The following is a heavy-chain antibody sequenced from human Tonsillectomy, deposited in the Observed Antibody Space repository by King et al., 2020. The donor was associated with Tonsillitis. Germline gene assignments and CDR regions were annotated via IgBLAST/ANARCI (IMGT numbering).Heavy chain of an antibody. Sequence: QLVQSGGGLVQPGRSLRLSCTASGFIFGDYAMSWFRQAPGKGLEWVGFIRSKTYGGTTEYAASVKGRFTISRDDSKSIAYLQMNSLKTEDTAVYYCTRSSSWYNVIDYWGQGTLVTVSS. J-gene: IGHJ4*02. CDR3: TRSSSWYNVIDY. CDR2: IRSKTYGGTT. CDR1: GFIFGDYA. V-gene: IGHV3-49*03. D-gene: IGHD6-13*01.